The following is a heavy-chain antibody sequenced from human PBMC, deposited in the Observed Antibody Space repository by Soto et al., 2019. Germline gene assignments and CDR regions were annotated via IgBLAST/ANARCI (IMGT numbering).Heavy chain of an antibody. CDR1: GFSLTTRGVG. J-gene: IGHJ4*02. CDR3: AHRPRGYGYHFDY. D-gene: IGHD5-18*01. CDR2: IYWDDDE. Sequence: QITLKESGPTLVKPTQTLTLTCTFSGFSLTTRGVGVGWIRQPPGKALEWLALIYWDDDEGYSPSLKSRLTTTXDXXKNQVVLTMINMDPVDTATYYCAHRPRGYGYHFDYWGQGTLVTVSS. V-gene: IGHV2-5*02.